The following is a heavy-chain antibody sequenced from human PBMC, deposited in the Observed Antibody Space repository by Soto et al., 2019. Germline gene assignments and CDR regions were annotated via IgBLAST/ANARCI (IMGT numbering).Heavy chain of an antibody. J-gene: IGHJ4*02. CDR1: GGSVSIANYY. CDR3: VNGFSLDY. Sequence: PSETLSLTCTVSGGSVSIANYYWTWIRQPPGKGLEWIGYVFYSGNTNSNPSLKSRVSISVDTSKDQFSLKLRSVTAADTAVYFCVNGFSLDYWGQGILVTVSS. CDR2: VFYSGNT. D-gene: IGHD2-8*01. V-gene: IGHV4-61*01.